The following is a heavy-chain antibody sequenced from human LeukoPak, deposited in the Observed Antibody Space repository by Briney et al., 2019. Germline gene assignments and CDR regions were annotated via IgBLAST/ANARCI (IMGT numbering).Heavy chain of an antibody. D-gene: IGHD3-3*01. V-gene: IGHV4-30-4*01. CDR2: IYYSGST. CDR1: GGSISSGDYY. J-gene: IGHJ5*02. Sequence: PSETLSLTCTVSGGSISSGDYYWSWIRQPPGKGLEWIEYIYYSGSTYYNPSLKSRVTISVYTSKNQFSLKLSSVTAADTAVYYCARVSYDFWSGYYRGNWFDPWGQGTLVTVSS. CDR3: ARVSYDFWSGYYRGNWFDP.